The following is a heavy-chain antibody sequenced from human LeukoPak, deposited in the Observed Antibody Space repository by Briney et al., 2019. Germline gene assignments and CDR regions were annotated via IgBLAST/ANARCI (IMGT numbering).Heavy chain of an antibody. D-gene: IGHD3-9*01. CDR2: ISYDGSNK. J-gene: IGHJ3*02. V-gene: IGHV3-30*18. CDR1: GFTFSNYG. CDR3: AKSYYDILTGYGAGAFDI. Sequence: QPGRSLSLSCAASGFTFSNYGMHWVRQAPGKGLEWVAVISYDGSNKYYADSVKGRFTISRDNSTNTLYLQMNSMRAEDTAVYYCAKSYYDILTGYGAGAFDIWGQGTMVTVSS.